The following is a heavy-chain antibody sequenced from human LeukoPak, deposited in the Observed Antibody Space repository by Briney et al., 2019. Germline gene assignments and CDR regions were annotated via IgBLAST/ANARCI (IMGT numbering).Heavy chain of an antibody. Sequence: ASVKVSCKASGYTFTSYDINWVRQATGQGLEWLGWMSASSGNTGYAQKFRGRVSMTRATSISTAYLELSSLTFEDTAVYYCVRTPPKGDIDYWGQGTLVTVSS. D-gene: IGHD2-21*02. J-gene: IGHJ4*02. CDR2: MSASSGNT. CDR1: GYTFTSYD. CDR3: VRTPPKGDIDY. V-gene: IGHV1-8*01.